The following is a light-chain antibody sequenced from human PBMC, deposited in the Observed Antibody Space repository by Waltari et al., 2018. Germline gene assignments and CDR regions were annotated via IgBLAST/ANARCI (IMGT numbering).Light chain of an antibody. CDR3: SSFAGSNNYV. CDR2: EVR. V-gene: IGLV2-8*01. Sequence: QSALTQPPSASGSPGQSVTISCTGTSSDVGGYVSWYQQHPGKAPKLMSFEVRKRPSGVPDRFSGSKSGNTASLTVSGLQAEDEADYYCSSFAGSNNYVFGTGTKVTVL. J-gene: IGLJ1*01. CDR1: SSDVGGY.